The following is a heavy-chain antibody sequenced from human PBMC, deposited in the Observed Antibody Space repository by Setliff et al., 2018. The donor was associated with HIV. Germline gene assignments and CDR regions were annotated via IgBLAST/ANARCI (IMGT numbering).Heavy chain of an antibody. V-gene: IGHV3-30-3*01. CDR3: AREGGSPRYFDY. Sequence: GESLRLSCAVSGFTFSGYALHWVRQAPGKGLVWVAVISYDGVNAYYAESVEGRFTVSRDNSKNTLFLQMNSLRLEDTAVYYCAREGGSPRYFDYWGQGTLVTVSS. J-gene: IGHJ4*02. CDR2: ISYDGVNA. D-gene: IGHD3-10*01. CDR1: GFTFSGYA.